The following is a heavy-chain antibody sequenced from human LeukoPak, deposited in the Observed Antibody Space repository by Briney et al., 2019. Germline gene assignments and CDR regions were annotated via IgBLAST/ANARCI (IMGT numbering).Heavy chain of an antibody. V-gene: IGHV4-39*01. Sequence: SETLSLTCTVSGGSISSSSYYWGWIRQPPGKGLEWIGSIYYSGSTYYNPSLKSRVTISVDTSKNQFSLKLSSVTAADTAVYYCARLGGYSYGHDWFDPWGQGTLVTVSS. D-gene: IGHD5-18*01. CDR3: ARLGGYSYGHDWFDP. CDR1: GGSISSSSYY. J-gene: IGHJ5*02. CDR2: IYYSGST.